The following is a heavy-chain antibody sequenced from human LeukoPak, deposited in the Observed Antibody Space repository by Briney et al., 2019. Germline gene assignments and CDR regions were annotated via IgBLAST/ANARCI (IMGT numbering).Heavy chain of an antibody. CDR2: ISATTGST. Sequence: GGSLRLSCASSGFTFSSYAMSWVRPAPGRGLEWVSTISATTGSTHYADSVKGRFTISRDNSKNTLYLQMNSLRAEDTAVYYCASRSYYPSDGGQGTLVTASS. V-gene: IGHV3-23*01. CDR1: GFTFSSYA. CDR3: ASRSYYPSD. D-gene: IGHD3-10*01. J-gene: IGHJ4*02.